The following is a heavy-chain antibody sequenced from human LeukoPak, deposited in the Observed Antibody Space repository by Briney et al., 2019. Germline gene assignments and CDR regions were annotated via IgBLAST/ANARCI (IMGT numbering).Heavy chain of an antibody. CDR2: ISYDGSNK. CDR3: ASQQWLVRPFDY. Sequence: GGSLRLSCAASGFTFSSYAMHWVRQAPGRGLEWVAVISYDGSNKYYADSVKGRFTISRDNSKNTLYLQMNSLRAEDTAVYYRASQQWLVRPFDYWGQGTLVTVSS. D-gene: IGHD6-19*01. V-gene: IGHV3-30-3*01. CDR1: GFTFSSYA. J-gene: IGHJ4*02.